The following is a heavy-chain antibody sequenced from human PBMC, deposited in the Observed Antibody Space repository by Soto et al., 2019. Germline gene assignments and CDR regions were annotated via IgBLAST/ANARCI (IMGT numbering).Heavy chain of an antibody. D-gene: IGHD1-1*01. CDR2: ISDDGSTT. V-gene: IGHV3-74*01. CDR1: GFTFSAYW. J-gene: IGHJ4*02. CDR3: TRGPRVSSTGTGAH. Sequence: TGGSLRLSCEVSGFTFSAYWMHWVRQVPGKGLIWVSRISDDGSTTTYADSVKGRFTISRDNAKNTLYLQMNSLRADDTGLYYCTRGPRVSSTGTGAHWGQGTLVTSPQ.